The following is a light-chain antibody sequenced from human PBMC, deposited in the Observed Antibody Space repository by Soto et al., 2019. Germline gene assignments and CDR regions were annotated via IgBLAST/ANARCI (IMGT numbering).Light chain of an antibody. CDR3: QQYCSSPPT. J-gene: IGKJ1*01. Sequence: IGVYQDLVTLYLSHGERATLSCRVSQSVSSSYLAWYQQKPGQAPRLLIYWASSRASGVPDRFSGSGSGTDFTLTISSLQPEDFAVYYCQQYCSSPPTFGQGTKVDIK. CDR1: QSVSSSY. CDR2: WAS. V-gene: IGKV3-20*01.